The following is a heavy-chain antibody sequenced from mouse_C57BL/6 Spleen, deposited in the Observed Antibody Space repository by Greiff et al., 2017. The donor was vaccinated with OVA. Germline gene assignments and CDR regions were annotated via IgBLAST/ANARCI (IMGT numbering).Heavy chain of an antibody. CDR2: IDPSDSYT. D-gene: IGHD1-1*01. V-gene: IGHV1-50*01. CDR1: GYTFTSYW. Sequence: QVQLKQPGAELVKPGASVKLSCKASGYTFTSYWMQWVKQRPGQGLEWIGEIDPSDSYTNYNQKFKGKATLTVDTSSSTAYMQLSSLTSEDSAVYYCARSPDYYGSSYDYWGQGTTLTVSS. J-gene: IGHJ2*01. CDR3: ARSPDYYGSSYDY.